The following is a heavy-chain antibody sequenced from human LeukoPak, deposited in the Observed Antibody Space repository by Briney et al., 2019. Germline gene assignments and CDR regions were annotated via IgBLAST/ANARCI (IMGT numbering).Heavy chain of an antibody. D-gene: IGHD3-3*01. CDR1: GYTFSSYG. J-gene: IGHJ3*02. CDR2: IIPIFGTA. CDR3: ARGYYDFWSGYPDERVDAFDI. V-gene: IGHV1-69*13. Sequence: SVKVSCKASGYTFSSYGISWVRQAPGQGLEWMGGIIPIFGTANYAQKFQGRVTITADESTSTAYMELSSLRSEDTAVYYCARGYYDFWSGYPDERVDAFDIWGQGTMVTVSS.